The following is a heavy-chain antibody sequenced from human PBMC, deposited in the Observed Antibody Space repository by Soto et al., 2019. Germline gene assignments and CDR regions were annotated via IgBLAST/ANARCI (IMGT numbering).Heavy chain of an antibody. D-gene: IGHD3-9*01. CDR1: GFTFRTFT. CDR3: AKDRDPDGIWTFDS. CDR2: IIGGDGDK. V-gene: IGHV3-23*01. Sequence: PGGSLRLSCAASGFTFRTFTMNWVRQAPGKGLEWVSGIIGGDGDKFYSDSVKGRFTISRDNSKDMLFLQMSSLRVDDTAVYYCAKDRDPDGIWTFDSRGQGTLVTVSS. J-gene: IGHJ5*01.